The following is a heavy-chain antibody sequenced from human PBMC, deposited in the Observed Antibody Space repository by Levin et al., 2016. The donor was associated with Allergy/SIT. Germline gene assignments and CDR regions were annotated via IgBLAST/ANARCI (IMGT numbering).Heavy chain of an antibody. V-gene: IGHV1-2*02. J-gene: IGHJ6*02. D-gene: IGHD6-19*01. CDR1: GYTFTGYY. Sequence: ASVKVSCKASGYTFTGYYMHWVRQAPGQGLEWMGWINPNSGGTNYAQKFQGRVTMTRDTSISTAYMELSRLRSDDTAVYYCARDGYSSGPNVYYYGMDVWGQGTTVTVSS. CDR2: INPNSGGT. CDR3: ARDGYSSGPNVYYYGMDV.